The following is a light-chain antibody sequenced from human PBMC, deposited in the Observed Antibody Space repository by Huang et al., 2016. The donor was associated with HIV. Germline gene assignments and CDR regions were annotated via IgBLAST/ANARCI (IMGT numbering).Light chain of an antibody. CDR3: QQYYDTPLT. CDR1: QSVLNTDNNRDY. J-gene: IGKJ3*01. V-gene: IGKV4-1*01. CDR2: WAT. Sequence: DIVMTQSPESLAVSLGDRATINCRSSQSVLNTDNNRDYLAWYQEKPGLRPRRLIYWATTRESVVPDRFLGTGSGTDFTLTSSNLQDEDVAVYFCQQYYDTPLTFGPGTKVDIK.